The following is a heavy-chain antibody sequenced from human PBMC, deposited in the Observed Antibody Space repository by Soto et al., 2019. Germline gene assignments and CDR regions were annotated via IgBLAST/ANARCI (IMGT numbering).Heavy chain of an antibody. D-gene: IGHD6-13*01. CDR1: GYTFTGYY. Sequence: QVQLVQSGAEVKKPGASVKVSCKASGYTFTGYYMHWVRQAPGQGLEWMGWINPNSGGTNYAQKFQGRVTMTSDTSISTAYMELSRLRSDDTAVYYCARDSHIYGIAAAGTTDFDYWGQGTLVTVSS. CDR3: ARDSHIYGIAAAGTTDFDY. J-gene: IGHJ4*02. CDR2: INPNSGGT. V-gene: IGHV1-2*02.